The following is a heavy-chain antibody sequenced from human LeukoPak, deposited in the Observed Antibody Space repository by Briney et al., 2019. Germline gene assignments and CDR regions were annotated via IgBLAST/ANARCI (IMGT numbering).Heavy chain of an antibody. CDR1: GGTFSSYA. J-gene: IGHJ4*02. Sequence: ASVKVSCKASGGTFSSYAISWVRQAPGQGLEWMGGIIPIFGTANYAQKFQGRVTITADKSTSTGYMELSSLRSEDTAVYYCARGTYYDILTGYPRGFDYWGQGTLVTVSS. CDR2: IIPIFGTA. D-gene: IGHD3-9*01. V-gene: IGHV1-69*06. CDR3: ARGTYYDILTGYPRGFDY.